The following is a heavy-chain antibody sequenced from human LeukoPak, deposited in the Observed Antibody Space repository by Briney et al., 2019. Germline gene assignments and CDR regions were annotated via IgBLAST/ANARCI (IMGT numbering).Heavy chain of an antibody. Sequence: SETLSLTCAVYGGSFSGYYWSWIRQAPGKGLEWIGEINHRGSTNYNPSLKSRVTKSVDTSKNQFSLKLSSVNAADTAVYYCATLKVVRGVISREYYYYYYGMDVWGQGTTVTVSS. V-gene: IGHV4-34*01. CDR3: ATLKVVRGVISREYYYYYYGMDV. J-gene: IGHJ6*02. CDR1: GGSFSGYY. CDR2: INHRGST. D-gene: IGHD3-10*01.